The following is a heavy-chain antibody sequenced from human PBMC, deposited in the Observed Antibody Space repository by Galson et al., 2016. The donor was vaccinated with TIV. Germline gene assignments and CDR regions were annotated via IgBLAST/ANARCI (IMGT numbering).Heavy chain of an antibody. D-gene: IGHD3-3*01. J-gene: IGHJ3*01. CDR3: AKAKSIFGVVPHRAFDV. CDR1: GFSFGDYA. CDR2: INWNSGSV. V-gene: IGHV3-9*01. Sequence: SLRLSCAASGFSFGDYAMHWVRQAPGKGLEWVSGINWNSGSVDSADSVKGRFTISRDNAKNSLYLQMNSLRGEDTALYYCAKAKSIFGVVPHRAFDVWGQGTTVTVSS.